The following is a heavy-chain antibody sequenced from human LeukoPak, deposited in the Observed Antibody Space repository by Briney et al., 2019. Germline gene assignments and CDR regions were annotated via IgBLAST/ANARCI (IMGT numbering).Heavy chain of an antibody. Sequence: PGGSLRLSCAASGFTFSSYWMSWVRQAPGKGLEWVANIKQDGSEKYYVDSVKGRFTISRDNAKNSLYLQMNSLRAEDTAVYYCARGDDFRSGGLPSTDYWGQGTLVTVSS. J-gene: IGHJ4*02. CDR1: GFTFSSYW. D-gene: IGHD3-3*01. CDR2: IKQDGSEK. V-gene: IGHV3-7*01. CDR3: ARGDDFRSGGLPSTDY.